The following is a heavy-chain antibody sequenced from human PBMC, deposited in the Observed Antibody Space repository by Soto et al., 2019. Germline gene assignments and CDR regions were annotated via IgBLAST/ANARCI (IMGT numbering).Heavy chain of an antibody. CDR1: GFTFSTYW. Sequence: EVQLVESGGGLVQPGGSLRLSCAASGFTFSTYWMTWVRQAPGKGLEWVASIKLDGSEKPYVDCVKGRFTISRDNAKESLYLQMNSLRGEDSGLYYCARGTTAADWGQGTRVTVSS. J-gene: IGHJ4*02. V-gene: IGHV3-7*01. CDR3: ARGTTAAD. D-gene: IGHD6-25*01. CDR2: IKLDGSEK.